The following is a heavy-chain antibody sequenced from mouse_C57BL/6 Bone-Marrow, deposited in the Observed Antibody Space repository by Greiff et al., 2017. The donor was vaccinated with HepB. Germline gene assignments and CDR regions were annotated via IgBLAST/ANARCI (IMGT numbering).Heavy chain of an antibody. D-gene: IGHD1-1*01. V-gene: IGHV1-59*01. J-gene: IGHJ3*01. CDR3: AYGSSSAY. CDR1: GYTFTSYW. Sequence: QVQLQQPGAELVRPGTSVKLSCKASGYTFTSYWMHWVKQRPGQGLEWIGVIDPSDSYTNYNQKFKGKATLTVDTSSSTAYMQLSSLTSEDSAVYYCAYGSSSAYWGQGTLVTVSA. CDR2: IDPSDSYT.